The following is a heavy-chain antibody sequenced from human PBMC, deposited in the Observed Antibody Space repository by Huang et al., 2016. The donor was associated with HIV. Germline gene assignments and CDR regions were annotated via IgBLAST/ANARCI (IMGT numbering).Heavy chain of an antibody. CDR1: GFTFSSYG. V-gene: IGHV3-30*18. CDR2: ISYEAKTK. J-gene: IGHJ4*02. Sequence: QVQLVESGGGVVQPGRSLRISCAASGFTFSSYGMHWVRQAPGKGREGVAVISYEAKTKYYADDVKGLFSNSRDNSKTTVYLQLNSLRVEDTAGYYCAKGGSAAAVLDFWGQGTLVTVSS. D-gene: IGHD6-13*01. CDR3: AKGGSAAAVLDF.